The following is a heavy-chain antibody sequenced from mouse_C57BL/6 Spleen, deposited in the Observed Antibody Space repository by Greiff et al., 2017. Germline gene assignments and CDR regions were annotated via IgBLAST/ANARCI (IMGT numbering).Heavy chain of an antibody. CDR3: ARERYDYDLYYYAMDY. D-gene: IGHD2-4*01. V-gene: IGHV5-17*01. J-gene: IGHJ4*01. CDR2: ISSGSSTI. CDR1: GFTFSDYG. Sequence: EVHLVESGGGLVKPGGSLKLSCAASGFTFSDYGLHWVRQAPEKGLEWVAYISSGSSTIYYADTVKGRFTISRDNAKNTLFLQMTSLRSEDTAMYYCARERYDYDLYYYAMDYWGQGTSVTVSS.